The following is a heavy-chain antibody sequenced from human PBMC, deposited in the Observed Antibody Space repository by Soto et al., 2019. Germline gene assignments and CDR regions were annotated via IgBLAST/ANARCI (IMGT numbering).Heavy chain of an antibody. V-gene: IGHV3-23*01. Sequence: EVQLLESGGGLVQPGGSLRLSCAASGFTFSNYAMNWVRQAPGMGLEWVSVISGSGGSTYYADSVKGRFTISRDNSKNTLFLQMNNLRAEDTAVYYCAKERLIVGTYTPDYWGQGALVTGSS. CDR1: GFTFSNYA. CDR3: AKERLIVGTYTPDY. CDR2: ISGSGGST. D-gene: IGHD3-16*01. J-gene: IGHJ4*02.